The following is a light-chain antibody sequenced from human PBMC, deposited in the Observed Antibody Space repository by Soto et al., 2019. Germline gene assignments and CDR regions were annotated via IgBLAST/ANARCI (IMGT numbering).Light chain of an antibody. CDR2: EVS. CDR3: SSYTATTTIYV. J-gene: IGLJ1*01. Sequence: QSALTQPASVSGSRGQSITISCTGTSSDFGGHNYVSWYQQRPGKAPKLMIYEVSIRPSGVSNRFSGSKSGNTASLTISVLQAEDAAAYYCSSYTATTTIYVFGAGTKLNVL. CDR1: SSDFGGHNY. V-gene: IGLV2-14*01.